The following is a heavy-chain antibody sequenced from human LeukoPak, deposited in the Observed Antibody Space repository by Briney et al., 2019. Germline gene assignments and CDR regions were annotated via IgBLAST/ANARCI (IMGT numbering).Heavy chain of an antibody. D-gene: IGHD3-10*01. J-gene: IGHJ3*02. V-gene: IGHV1-24*01. Sequence: ASVKVSCKVSGYTLTELSMHWVRQAPGKGLEWMGGFDPEDGETIYAQKFQGRVTMTEDTSTDTAYMELSSLRSEDTAVYYCATDYGSGSYYHDAFDIWGQGTMVTVS. CDR3: ATDYGSGSYYHDAFDI. CDR1: GYTLTELS. CDR2: FDPEDGET.